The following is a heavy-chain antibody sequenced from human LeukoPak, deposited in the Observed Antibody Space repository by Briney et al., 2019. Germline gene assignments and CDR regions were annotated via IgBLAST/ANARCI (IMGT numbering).Heavy chain of an antibody. Sequence: PSETLSLTCAVYGGSFSGYYWSWIRQPPGKGLEWIGEINHSGSNNYNPSLKSRVTISVDTSKNQFSLKLSSVTAADTAVYYCARGDYAASYWFDPWGQGTLVTVSS. CDR3: ARGDYAASYWFDP. V-gene: IGHV4-34*01. CDR1: GGSFSGYY. D-gene: IGHD4-17*01. CDR2: INHSGSN. J-gene: IGHJ5*02.